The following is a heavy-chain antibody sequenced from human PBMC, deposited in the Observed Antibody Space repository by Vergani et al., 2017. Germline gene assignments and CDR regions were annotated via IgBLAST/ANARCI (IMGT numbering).Heavy chain of an antibody. CDR3: ASSPGAMTPEDDYFDY. V-gene: IGHV3-66*01. CDR2: IYSGGST. Sequence: EVQLVESGGGLVQPGGSLRLSCAASGFTVSSNYMSWVRQAPGKGLEWVSVIYSGGSTYYADSVKGRFTISRYNSKNTLYLQMNSLRAEDTAVYYCASSPGAMTPEDDYFDYWGQGTLVTVSS. CDR1: GFTVSSNY. J-gene: IGHJ4*02. D-gene: IGHD1-14*01.